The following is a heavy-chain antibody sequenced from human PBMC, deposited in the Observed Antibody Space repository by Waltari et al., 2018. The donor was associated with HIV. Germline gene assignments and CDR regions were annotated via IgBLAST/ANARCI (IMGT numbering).Heavy chain of an antibody. D-gene: IGHD3-9*01. CDR1: GDSISSGDYY. CDR3: ARDHVLPRLRDFAGD. Sequence: QLDLQESGPGLGKPSQTLSLICSGSGDSISSGDYYWGWIRQPPGKGLEWIGSIYYSVIFYYHAALKSLLTISLYSSKHHFSLILRSVTAAAPTVSYCARDHVLPRLRDFAGDWGQRTRVTVSS. J-gene: IGHJ4*02. V-gene: IGHV4-30-4*01. CDR2: IYYSVIF.